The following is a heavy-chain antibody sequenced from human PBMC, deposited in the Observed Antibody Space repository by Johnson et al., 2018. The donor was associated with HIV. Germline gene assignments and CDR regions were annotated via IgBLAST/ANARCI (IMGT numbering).Heavy chain of an antibody. J-gene: IGHJ3*02. D-gene: IGHD2-21*02. V-gene: IGHV3-30*02. CDR2: IRYDGSNK. Sequence: QVQLVESGGGLVQPGGSLRLSCAASGFTFSSYAMSWVRQAPGKGLEWVAFIRYDGSNKYYADSVKGRFTISRDNSKNTLYLQMNSLRAEDTAVYYCAKDWDVVVTADDAFDIWGQGTMVTVSS. CDR3: AKDWDVVVTADDAFDI. CDR1: GFTFSSYA.